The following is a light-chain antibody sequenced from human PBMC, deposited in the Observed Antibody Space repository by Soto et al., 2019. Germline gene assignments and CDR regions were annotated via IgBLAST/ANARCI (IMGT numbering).Light chain of an antibody. V-gene: IGKV3-20*01. CDR2: GAS. CDR3: QHYGTSWWT. J-gene: IGKJ1*01. CDR1: QSVSGSQ. Sequence: EIVLTQSPGTLSLSPEERATLPCRTSQSVSGSQIAWYQQKPGQAPRLLIYGASSRATGIPDRFSGSGSGTDFTLTISRLEPEDFAVYYCQHYGTSWWTFGQGTKVEIK.